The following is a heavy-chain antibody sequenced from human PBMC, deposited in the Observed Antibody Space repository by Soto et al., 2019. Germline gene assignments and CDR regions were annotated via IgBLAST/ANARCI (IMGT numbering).Heavy chain of an antibody. V-gene: IGHV3-48*01. CDR2: ISSSSSTI. CDR1: GFTFSSYS. J-gene: IGHJ4*02. CDR3: ARAKYYGSPGDFDD. D-gene: IGHD3-10*01. Sequence: EVQLVESGGGLVQPGGSLRLSCAASGFTFSSYSMNWVRQAPGKGLEWVSYISSSSSTIYYADSVKGRFTISRDNAKKSLYLQMNSLRAEDKAVSYCARAKYYGSPGDFDDWGRGTLVTVSS.